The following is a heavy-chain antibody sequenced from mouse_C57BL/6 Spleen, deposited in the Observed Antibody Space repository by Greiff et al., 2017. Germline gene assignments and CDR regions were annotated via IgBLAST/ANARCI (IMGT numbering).Heavy chain of an antibody. J-gene: IGHJ2*01. Sequence: QVQLQQSGPELVKPGASVKISCKASGYTFTDYYINWVKQRPGQGLEWIGWIFPGSGSTYYNEKFKGKATLTVDKSSSTAYMLLSSLTSEDSAVYFCARENYGSSYRDYFDYWGQGTTLTVSS. D-gene: IGHD1-1*01. CDR2: IFPGSGST. V-gene: IGHV1-75*01. CDR1: GYTFTDYY. CDR3: ARENYGSSYRDYFDY.